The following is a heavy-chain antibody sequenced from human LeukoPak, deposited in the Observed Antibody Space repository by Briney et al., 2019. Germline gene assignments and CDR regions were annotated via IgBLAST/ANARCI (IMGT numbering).Heavy chain of an antibody. Sequence: PGGSLRLSCATSGFTFSNYAMSWVRQASGRGLEWVSTISGSGSTTYYADSVKGRFTISRDNSENTLYLQMYSLRAEDTAVYYCASHFDSSGFYYFDYWGQGTLVTVSS. D-gene: IGHD3-22*01. CDR1: GFTFSNYA. CDR3: ASHFDSSGFYYFDY. CDR2: ISGSGSTT. J-gene: IGHJ4*02. V-gene: IGHV3-23*01.